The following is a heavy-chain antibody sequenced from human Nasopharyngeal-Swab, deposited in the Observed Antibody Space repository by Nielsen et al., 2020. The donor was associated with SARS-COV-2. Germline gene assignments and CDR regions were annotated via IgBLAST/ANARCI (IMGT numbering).Heavy chain of an antibody. Sequence: GESLKISCAASGFTFSSYAMSWVRQAPGKGLEWVSAISGSGGSTYYADSVKGRFTISRDNSKNTLYLQMNSLRAEDTAVYYCAKGRITMTPFDDWGQGTLVTVSS. J-gene: IGHJ4*02. CDR3: AKGRITMTPFDD. D-gene: IGHD3-22*01. CDR2: ISGSGGST. CDR1: GFTFSSYA. V-gene: IGHV3-23*01.